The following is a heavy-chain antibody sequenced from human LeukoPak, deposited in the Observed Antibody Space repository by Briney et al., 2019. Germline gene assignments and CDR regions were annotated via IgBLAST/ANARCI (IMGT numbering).Heavy chain of an antibody. Sequence: SETLSLTCTVSGYSISSGYYWGWIRQPPGKGLEWIGSIYHSGSTNYNPSLKSRVTISVDKSKEQFSLNLSSVTAADTAVYYCARNNYYDSSGQFDYWGQGTLVTVSS. V-gene: IGHV4-38-2*02. D-gene: IGHD3-22*01. J-gene: IGHJ4*02. CDR3: ARNNYYDSSGQFDY. CDR2: IYHSGST. CDR1: GYSISSGYY.